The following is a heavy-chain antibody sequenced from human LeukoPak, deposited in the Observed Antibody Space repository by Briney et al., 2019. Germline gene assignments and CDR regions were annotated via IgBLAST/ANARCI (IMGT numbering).Heavy chain of an antibody. Sequence: SETLSLTCAVSGGSISSGGYSWSWIRQPPGKGLEWIGYISHSGSTYYSPSLKSRVTISIDRSKNQFSLELTSVTAADTAVYYCARYSSTWPYWYFDLWGRGTLVTVSS. CDR2: ISHSGST. D-gene: IGHD6-13*01. J-gene: IGHJ2*01. CDR3: ARYSSTWPYWYFDL. V-gene: IGHV4-30-2*01. CDR1: GGSISSGGYS.